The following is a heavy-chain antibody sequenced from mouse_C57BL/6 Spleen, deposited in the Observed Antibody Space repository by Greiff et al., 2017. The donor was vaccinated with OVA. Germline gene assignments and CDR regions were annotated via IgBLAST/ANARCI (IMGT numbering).Heavy chain of an antibody. Sequence: EVKVVESGGGLVQPGGSMKLSCVASGFTFSNYWMNWVRQSPEKGLEWVAQIRLKSDNYATHYAESVKGRFTISRDASKSSVYLQMNNLRAEDTGIYYCPGHDYDGYYFDYWGQGTTLTVSS. CDR3: PGHDYDGYYFDY. D-gene: IGHD2-4*01. J-gene: IGHJ2*01. V-gene: IGHV6-3*01. CDR2: IRLKSDNYAT. CDR1: GFTFSNYW.